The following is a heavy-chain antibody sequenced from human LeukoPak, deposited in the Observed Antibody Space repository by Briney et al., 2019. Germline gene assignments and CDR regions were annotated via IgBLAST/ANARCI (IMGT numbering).Heavy chain of an antibody. CDR1: GFTFSSYA. V-gene: IGHV3-21*01. CDR3: ARDANVHYYGSGSYPPFDY. J-gene: IGHJ4*02. D-gene: IGHD3-10*01. CDR2: ISSSSSYI. Sequence: GGSLRLSCAASGFTFSSYAMSWVRQAPGKGLEWVSSISSSSSYIYYADSVKGRFTISRDNAKNSLYLQMNSLRAEDTAVYYCARDANVHYYGSGSYPPFDYWGQGTLVTVSS.